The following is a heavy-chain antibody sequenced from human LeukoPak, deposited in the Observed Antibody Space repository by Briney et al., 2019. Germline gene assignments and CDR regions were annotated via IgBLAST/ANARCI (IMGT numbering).Heavy chain of an antibody. D-gene: IGHD7-27*01. Sequence: SETLSLTCAVSGGSISSDNWWTWVRQSPGKGLEWIGEISHSGRTNYTPSLESRVTMSVDKSKNQFSPKLSSVTAADTAVYYCARSWGPFFDYWGQGTLVTVSS. CDR1: GGSISSDNW. CDR3: ARSWGPFFDY. J-gene: IGHJ4*02. CDR2: ISHSGRT. V-gene: IGHV4-4*02.